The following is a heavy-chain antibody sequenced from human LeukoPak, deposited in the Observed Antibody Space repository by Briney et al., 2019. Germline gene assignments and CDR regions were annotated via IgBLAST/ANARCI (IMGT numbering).Heavy chain of an antibody. Sequence: SETLSLTCTVSGGSMSSYYWSWSRQPPGKGLEWIGYIYYSGGTSYNPSLKSRVTISVDTSKNQFSLKLSSVTAADTAVYYCARETTYSYALKAFDIRGQGTMVTVSS. CDR2: IYYSGGT. CDR3: ARETTYSYALKAFDI. V-gene: IGHV4-59*01. CDR1: GGSMSSYY. J-gene: IGHJ3*02. D-gene: IGHD5-18*01.